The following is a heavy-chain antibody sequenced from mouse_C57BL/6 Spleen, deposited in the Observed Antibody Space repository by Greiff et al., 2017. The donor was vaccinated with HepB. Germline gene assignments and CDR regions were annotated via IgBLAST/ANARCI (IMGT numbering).Heavy chain of an antibody. CDR1: GYAFSSSW. CDR3: ARGDDYGWYFDV. Sequence: VQLVESGPELVKPGASVKISCKASGYAFSSSWMNWVKQRPGKGLEWIGRIYPGDGDTNYNGKFKGKATLTADKSSSTAYMQLSSLTSEDSAVYFCARGDDYGWYFDVWGTGTTVTVSS. V-gene: IGHV1-82*01. D-gene: IGHD2-4*01. CDR2: IYPGDGDT. J-gene: IGHJ1*03.